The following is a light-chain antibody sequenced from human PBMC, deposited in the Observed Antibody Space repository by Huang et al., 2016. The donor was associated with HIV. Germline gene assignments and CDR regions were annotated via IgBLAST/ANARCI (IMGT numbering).Light chain of an antibody. V-gene: IGKV1-33*01. CDR1: QDISNF. CDR2: DAS. Sequence: DIQMTQSPSSLSASVGDRVTITCQAHQDISNFLNWYQQKPGKAPKLLIYDASNLETGVPSRFRGSGSGTDFTFTISSLQPEDIATYYCQHYDNFQFTFGPGTKVNIK. J-gene: IGKJ3*01. CDR3: QHYDNFQFT.